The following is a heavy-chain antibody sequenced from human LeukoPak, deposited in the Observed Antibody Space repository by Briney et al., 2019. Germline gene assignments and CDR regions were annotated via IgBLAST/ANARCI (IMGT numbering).Heavy chain of an antibody. CDR2: IYSDVRRI. D-gene: IGHD2-21*01. J-gene: IGHJ4*02. Sequence: GGSLRLSCAASGFTFSDYWMHWVRQAPGKGLEWVARIYSDVRRIKYADSVKGRFAISRDNAKNTLYLQMNALRVEDTAVYYCATSPVISRDWGQGTLVTVSS. V-gene: IGHV3-74*03. CDR1: GFTFSDYW. CDR3: ATSPVISRD.